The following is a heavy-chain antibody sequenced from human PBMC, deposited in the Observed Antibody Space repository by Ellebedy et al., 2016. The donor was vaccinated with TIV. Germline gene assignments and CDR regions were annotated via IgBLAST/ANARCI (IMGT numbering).Heavy chain of an antibody. D-gene: IGHD3-3*01. V-gene: IGHV4-59*13. CDR2: IYYSGST. J-gene: IGHJ4*02. Sequence: SETLSLTXTVSGGSISSYYWSWIRQPPGKGLEWIGYIYYSGSTNYNPSLKSRVTISVDTSKNQFSLKLSSVTAADTAVYYCARSEYYDFWSGYSSIFDYWGQGTLVTVSS. CDR1: GGSISSYY. CDR3: ARSEYYDFWSGYSSIFDY.